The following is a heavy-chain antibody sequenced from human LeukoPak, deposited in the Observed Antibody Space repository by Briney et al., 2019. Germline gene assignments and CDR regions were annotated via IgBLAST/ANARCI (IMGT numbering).Heavy chain of an antibody. CDR3: AKTRYCHATSCPLDY. CDR1: GFTFSAYA. CDR2: ISSGGGTT. J-gene: IGHJ4*02. V-gene: IGHV3-23*01. Sequence: GGSLRLSCAASGFTFSAYAMSWVRQAPGKGLEWVSSISSGGGTTYYADSVSGRFTISRDNSQNTVFLQFNSLRAEDTAVYYCAKTRYCHATSCPLDYWGQGILVTVSS. D-gene: IGHD2-2*01.